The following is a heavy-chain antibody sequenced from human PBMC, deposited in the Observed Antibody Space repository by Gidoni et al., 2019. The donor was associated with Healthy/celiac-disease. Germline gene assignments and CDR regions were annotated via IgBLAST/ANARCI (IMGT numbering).Heavy chain of an antibody. Sequence: QVQLVQSGAEVKKPGPSVKVSCKASGGTFSSYAISWVRQATGQGLEWMGGINAISGTANYAQKFQGRVTITADESTSTAYRELSSLRSEDTAVYYCARYPGGNRGDAFDIWGQGTMVTVSS. CDR1: GGTFSSYA. CDR3: ARYPGGNRGDAFDI. CDR2: INAISGTA. J-gene: IGHJ3*02. V-gene: IGHV1-69*01. D-gene: IGHD2-15*01.